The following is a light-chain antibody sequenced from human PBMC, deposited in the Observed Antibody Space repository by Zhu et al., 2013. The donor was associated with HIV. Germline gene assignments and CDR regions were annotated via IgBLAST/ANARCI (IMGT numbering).Light chain of an antibody. CDR2: AAS. CDR3: QQYGLPPDT. V-gene: IGKV3-20*01. Sequence: EIVLTQSPGTLSLSPGERATLSCRASQSVSSSELAWFQQKPGQAPRLLMYAASSRATGIPDRFSGSGSGTDFTLTISRLEAEDSAVYYCQQYGLPPDTFGQGTRLDFK. CDR1: QSVSSSE. J-gene: IGKJ5*01.